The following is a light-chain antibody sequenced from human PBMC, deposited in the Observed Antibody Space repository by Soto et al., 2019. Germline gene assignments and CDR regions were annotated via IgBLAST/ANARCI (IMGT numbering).Light chain of an antibody. Sequence: QAVLTQPPSVSAAPGQRITISCSGSGSNIGGFSVSWYQQLPGTAPKLLIYDNDKRPSGIPDRFSGSKSGTSATLAITTLQTGDEAHYFCGAWDNTQSWVFGPGTKVTVL. CDR2: DND. J-gene: IGLJ1*01. V-gene: IGLV1-51*01. CDR1: GSNIGGFS. CDR3: GAWDNTQSWV.